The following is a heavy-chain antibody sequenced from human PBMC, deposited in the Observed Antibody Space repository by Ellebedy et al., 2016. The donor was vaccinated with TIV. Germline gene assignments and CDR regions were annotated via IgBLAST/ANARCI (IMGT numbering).Heavy chain of an antibody. Sequence: LRLXXTVSGGSISSGGYYWSWIRQHPGKGLEWIGYIYYSGSTYYNPSLKSRVTISVDTSKNQFSLKPSSVTAADTAVYYCARERTAVAGTRGFDYWGQGTLVTVSS. J-gene: IGHJ4*02. D-gene: IGHD6-19*01. CDR3: ARERTAVAGTRGFDY. V-gene: IGHV4-31*03. CDR2: IYYSGST. CDR1: GGSISSGGYY.